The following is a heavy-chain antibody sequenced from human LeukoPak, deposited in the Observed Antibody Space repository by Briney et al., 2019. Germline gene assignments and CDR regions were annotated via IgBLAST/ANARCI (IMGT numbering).Heavy chain of an antibody. V-gene: IGHV1-69*13. Sequence: ASVKVSCKASGGTFSSYAISWVRQAPGQGLEWMGGIIPIFGTANYAQKFQGRVTTTADESTSTAYMELSSLRSEDTAVYYCARAARYYYDSSGYYYFDYWGQGTLVTVSS. CDR1: GGTFSSYA. J-gene: IGHJ4*02. CDR2: IIPIFGTA. D-gene: IGHD3-22*01. CDR3: ARAARYYYDSSGYYYFDY.